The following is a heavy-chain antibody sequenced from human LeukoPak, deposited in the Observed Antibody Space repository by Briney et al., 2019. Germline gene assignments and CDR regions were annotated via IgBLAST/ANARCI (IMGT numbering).Heavy chain of an antibody. D-gene: IGHD3-16*01. Sequence: ARGSLRLSCAVSEFTVSNNYMSWARQAPGAGLEWVSVIYSGGSTYYADSLKGRFTISRDNSKNTLYLQINSLRAEDTAVYYCATLPRGDYWGQGTLVTVSS. CDR1: EFTVSNNY. J-gene: IGHJ4*02. CDR2: IYSGGST. V-gene: IGHV3-66*01. CDR3: ATLPRGDY.